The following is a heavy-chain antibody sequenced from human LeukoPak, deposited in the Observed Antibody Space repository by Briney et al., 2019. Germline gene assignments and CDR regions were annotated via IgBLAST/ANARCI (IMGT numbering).Heavy chain of an antibody. D-gene: IGHD6-6*01. CDR2: ISYDGSNK. V-gene: IGHV3-30*18. Sequence: PGGSLRLSCAASGFTFSSYGMHWVRQAPGKGLEWVAVISYDGSNKYYADSVKGRFTISRDNSKNTLYLQMNSLRAEDTAVYYCAKEFKSSSSSLDYWGQGTLVTVSS. CDR1: GFTFSSYG. CDR3: AKEFKSSSSSLDY. J-gene: IGHJ4*02.